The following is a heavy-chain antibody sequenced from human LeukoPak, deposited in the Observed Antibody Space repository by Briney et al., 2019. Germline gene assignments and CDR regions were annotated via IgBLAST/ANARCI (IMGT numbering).Heavy chain of an antibody. CDR3: AAADYYDSSGYYPYAFHI. V-gene: IGHV1-58*02. CDR2: IVVGSGNT. Sequence: SVKVSCKASGFTFTRSAMQWVRQARGQRLEWIGWIVVGSGNTNYAQTFQERVTITRDMSTSTAYMELSSLRSEDTAVYYCAAADYYDSSGYYPYAFHIWGQGTMVAVSS. CDR1: GFTFTRSA. J-gene: IGHJ3*02. D-gene: IGHD3-22*01.